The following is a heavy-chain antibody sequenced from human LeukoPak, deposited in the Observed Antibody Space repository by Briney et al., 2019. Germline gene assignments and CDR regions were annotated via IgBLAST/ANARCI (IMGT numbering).Heavy chain of an antibody. Sequence: GGSLRLSCAASGFTFTSYGMTWVRQAQGKGLEWVSSISSSSSYIYYADSVKGRFTISRDNAKNSLYLQMNSLRAEDTAVYYCARDVSGTGGKDYWGQGTLVTVSS. D-gene: IGHD1-1*01. V-gene: IGHV3-21*01. CDR3: ARDVSGTGGKDY. J-gene: IGHJ4*02. CDR1: GFTFTSYG. CDR2: ISSSSSYI.